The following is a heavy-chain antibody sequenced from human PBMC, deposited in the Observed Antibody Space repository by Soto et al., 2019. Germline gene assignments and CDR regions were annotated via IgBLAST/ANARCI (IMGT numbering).Heavy chain of an antibody. CDR1: GGSFSGYY. CDR2: INHSGST. J-gene: IGHJ4*02. D-gene: IGHD5-18*01. CDR3: ARRKAQGQLWLSWYYFDY. V-gene: IGHV4-34*01. Sequence: SETLSLTCAVYGGSFSGYYWSWIRQPPGKGLEWIGEINHSGSTNYNPSLKSRVTISVDTSKNQFSLKLSSVTAADTAVYYCARRKAQGQLWLSWYYFDYWGQGTLVTVSS.